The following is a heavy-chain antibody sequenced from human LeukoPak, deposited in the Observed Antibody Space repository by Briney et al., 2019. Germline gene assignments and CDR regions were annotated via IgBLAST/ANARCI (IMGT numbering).Heavy chain of an antibody. CDR2: INWNGGST. D-gene: IGHD2/OR15-2a*01. V-gene: IGHV3-20*04. CDR1: GFTFDDYG. J-gene: IGHJ3*02. CDR3: ASSYYAYTAFDI. Sequence: GGSLRLSCAASGFTFDDYGMSWVRQAPGKGLEWVSAINWNGGSTGYGYSVKGRFTISRDNAKNSLYLQMNSLRAEDTALYYCASSYYAYTAFDIWGQGTMVTVSS.